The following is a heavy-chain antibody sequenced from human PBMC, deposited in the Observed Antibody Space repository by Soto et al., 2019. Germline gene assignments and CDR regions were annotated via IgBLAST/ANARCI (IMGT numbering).Heavy chain of an antibody. V-gene: IGHV3-30*18. CDR3: AKERADIVLTPHATSGMDV. CDR1: GFSLRSSG. CDR2: SSYDGNHE. Sequence: QLHVVESGGGVVQSGTSLRLSCVASGFSLRSSGMHWLRQAPGKGLEWVATSSYDGNHEWYAEFGEGRFTISRDNSDNKVDMQMARLREEDTAVYFCAKERADIVLTPHATSGMDVWGQGATVTVSS. J-gene: IGHJ6*02. D-gene: IGHD2-8*02.